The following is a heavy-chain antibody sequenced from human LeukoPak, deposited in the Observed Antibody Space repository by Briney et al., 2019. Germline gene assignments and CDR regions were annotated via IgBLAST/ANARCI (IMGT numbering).Heavy chain of an antibody. V-gene: IGHV3-23*01. CDR2: ISGSGGST. J-gene: IGHJ4*02. Sequence: GGPLRLSCAASGFTFSSYAMSWVRQAPGKGLEWVSAISGSGGSTYYADSVKGRFTISRDNSKNTLYLQMNSLRAEDTAVYYCAKDSTWAMVTCDYCGQGTLVTVSS. CDR1: GFTFSSYA. CDR3: AKDSTWAMVTCDY. D-gene: IGHD5-18*01.